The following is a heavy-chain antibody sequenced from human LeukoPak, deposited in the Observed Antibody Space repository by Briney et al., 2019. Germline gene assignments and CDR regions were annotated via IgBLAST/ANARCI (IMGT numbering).Heavy chain of an antibody. CDR3: ARVLFTMVRGVIPGDY. D-gene: IGHD3-10*01. CDR1: GGSFSGYY. Sequence: SETLSLTCAVYGGSFSGYYWSWIRQPPGKGLEWIGEINHSGSTNYNPSLKSRVTISVDTSKNQFSLKLSSVTAADTAVYYCARVLFTMVRGVIPGDYWGQGTLVTVSS. J-gene: IGHJ4*02. V-gene: IGHV4-34*01. CDR2: INHSGST.